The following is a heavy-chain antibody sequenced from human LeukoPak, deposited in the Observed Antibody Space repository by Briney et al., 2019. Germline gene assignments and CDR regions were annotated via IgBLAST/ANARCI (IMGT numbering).Heavy chain of an antibody. J-gene: IGHJ4*02. Sequence: GASVKVSCKASGYTFTSYGISWVRQAPGQGLEWMGWISAYNGNTNYAQKLQGRVTMTTDTSTSTAYMELRSLRSDDTAVYYCARASRLLRCFDWLLPNDYWGQGTLVTVSS. V-gene: IGHV1-18*01. CDR1: GYTFTSYG. D-gene: IGHD3-9*01. CDR2: ISAYNGNT. CDR3: ARASRLLRCFDWLLPNDY.